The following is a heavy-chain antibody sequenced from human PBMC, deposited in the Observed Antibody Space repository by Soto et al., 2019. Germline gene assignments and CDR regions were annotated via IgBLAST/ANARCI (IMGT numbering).Heavy chain of an antibody. Sequence: PGGSLRLSCRASGSDFSTYSMNWVRQAPGKGLEWIAYVSMDSDTIHYADSVKGRFTISRDDAENSLFLQMNSLRDEDTATYYCARPYYVYVWGQGTTVTVSS. CDR1: GSDFSTYS. J-gene: IGHJ6*02. V-gene: IGHV3-48*02. CDR3: ARPYYVYV. CDR2: VSMDSDTI. D-gene: IGHD3-16*01.